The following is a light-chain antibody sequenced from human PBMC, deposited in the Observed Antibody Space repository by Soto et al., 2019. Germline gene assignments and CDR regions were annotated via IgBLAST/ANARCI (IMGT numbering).Light chain of an antibody. J-gene: IGLJ1*01. Sequence: YHLTLPPSVSGAPGQTSTITCGGNNIGSKSVHWYQQKPGQAPVLVVYDDSDRRSGIPERFSGSNSANTATLTISRVEAGDEADYYCQVWDSSSDHLYVFGTGTKVTVL. CDR1: NIGSKS. CDR3: QVWDSSSDHLYV. CDR2: DDS. V-gene: IGLV3-21*02.